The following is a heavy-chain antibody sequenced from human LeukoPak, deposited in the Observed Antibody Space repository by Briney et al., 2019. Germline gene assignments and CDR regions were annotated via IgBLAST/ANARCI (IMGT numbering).Heavy chain of an antibody. V-gene: IGHV3-48*01. CDR3: ARDLRFFPSNFDY. CDR2: ISSSSSTI. CDR1: GFTFSSYS. Sequence: GGSLRLSCAASGFTFSSYSMNWVRQAPGKGLEWVSYISSSSSTIYYADSVKGRFTISGDNAKNSLYLQMNSLRAEDTAVYYCARDLRFFPSNFDYWGQGTLVTVSS. D-gene: IGHD3-3*01. J-gene: IGHJ4*02.